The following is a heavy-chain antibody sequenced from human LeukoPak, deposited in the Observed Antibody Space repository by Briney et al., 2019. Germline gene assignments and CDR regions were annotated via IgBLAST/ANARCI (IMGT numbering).Heavy chain of an antibody. Sequence: GASVKVSCKASGYTFTGYYMHWVRQAPGQGLEWMGWINPNSGGTNYAQKFQGRVTMTRDTSISTAYMELSSLRSEDTAVYYSARGQNDYVWGSYRYTIGFDYWGQGTLVTVSS. CDR1: GYTFTGYY. J-gene: IGHJ4*02. CDR2: INPNSGGT. CDR3: ARGQNDYVWGSYRYTIGFDY. D-gene: IGHD3-16*02. V-gene: IGHV1-2*02.